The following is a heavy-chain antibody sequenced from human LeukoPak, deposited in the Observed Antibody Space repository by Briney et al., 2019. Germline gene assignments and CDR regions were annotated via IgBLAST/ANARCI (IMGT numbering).Heavy chain of an antibody. V-gene: IGHV1-69*05. J-gene: IGHJ6*03. Sequence: GASVKVSCKSSGGTFISYAISWVRQAPGQGLELMGRIIPIFGTANYAQKFQGRVTITTDESTSTAYMELSSLRSEDTAVYYCARDTIIRGYMDVWGKGTTVTVSS. D-gene: IGHD2/OR15-2a*01. CDR2: IIPIFGTA. CDR3: ARDTIIRGYMDV. CDR1: GGTFISYA.